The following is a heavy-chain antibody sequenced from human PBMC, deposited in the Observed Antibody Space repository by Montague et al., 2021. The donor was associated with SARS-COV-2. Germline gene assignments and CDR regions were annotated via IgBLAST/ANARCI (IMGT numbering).Heavy chain of an antibody. Sequence: SETLSLTCAVYGGSFSGYYWSWIRQPPGKGLEWIGEINHSGSTNYNPSLKSRVTISVDTSKNQFPLKLSSVTAADTAVYYCTREGYQVLWSDYYYYGMDVWGQGTMVAVSS. CDR3: TREGYQVLWSDYYYYGMDV. CDR1: GGSFSGYY. V-gene: IGHV4-34*01. CDR2: INHSGST. J-gene: IGHJ6*02. D-gene: IGHD2-2*01.